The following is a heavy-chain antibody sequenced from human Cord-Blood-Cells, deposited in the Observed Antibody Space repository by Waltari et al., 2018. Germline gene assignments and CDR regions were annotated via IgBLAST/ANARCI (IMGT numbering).Heavy chain of an antibody. J-gene: IGHJ6*03. V-gene: IGHV1-3*01. Sequence: QVQLVQSGAEVKKPGASVKVSCKASGYTFTSYAMHWVRQAPGQRREWMGWINAGNGNTKNSQKFQGRVTITRDTSASTAYMELSSLRSEDTAVYYCARDEYSSSYYYYYMDVWGKGTTVTVSS. CDR1: GYTFTSYA. CDR3: ARDEYSSSYYYYYMDV. CDR2: INAGNGNT. D-gene: IGHD6-6*01.